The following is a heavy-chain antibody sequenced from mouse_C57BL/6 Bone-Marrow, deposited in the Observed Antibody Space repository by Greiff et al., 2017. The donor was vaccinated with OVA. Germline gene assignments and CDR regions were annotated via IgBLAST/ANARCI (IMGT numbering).Heavy chain of an antibody. CDR2: LDPSDSYT. CDR3: ARKDYGSSNWYFDV. D-gene: IGHD1-1*01. J-gene: IGHJ1*03. Sequence: GQGLEWIGELDPSDSYTTYNQKFKGKFTLSVDKSSSTAYMQLSSLTSEDSAVYYCARKDYGSSNWYFDVWGTGTTVTVSS. V-gene: IGHV1-69*01.